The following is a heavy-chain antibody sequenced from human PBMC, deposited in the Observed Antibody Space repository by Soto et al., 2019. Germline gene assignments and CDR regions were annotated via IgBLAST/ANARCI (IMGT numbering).Heavy chain of an antibody. J-gene: IGHJ6*02. D-gene: IGHD2-15*01. CDR1: GFTFSSYG. V-gene: IGHV3-30*18. CDR2: ISYDGSTK. CDR3: AKEEGYCSGGSCYWDYYYGMDV. Sequence: QVQLVESGGGVVQPGRSLRLSCAASGFTFSSYGMHWVRQAPGKGLEWVAVISYDGSTKYYADSVKGRFTISRDNSKNTLYLQMNSLRAEDTAVYYCAKEEGYCSGGSCYWDYYYGMDVWGQGTTVTVSS.